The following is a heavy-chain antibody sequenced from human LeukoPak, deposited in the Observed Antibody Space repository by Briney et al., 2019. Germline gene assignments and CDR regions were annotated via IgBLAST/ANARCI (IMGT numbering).Heavy chain of an antibody. V-gene: IGHV3-53*01. CDR2: IYSGGST. Sequence: ETLSLTCTVSGGSISSGDYYMSWVRQAPGKGLEWVSVIYSGGSTYYADSVKGRFTISRDNSKNTLYLQMNSLRAEDTAVYYCGIAAAGRVFDPWGQGTLVTVSS. CDR1: GGSISSGDYY. CDR3: GIAAAGRVFDP. D-gene: IGHD6-13*01. J-gene: IGHJ5*02.